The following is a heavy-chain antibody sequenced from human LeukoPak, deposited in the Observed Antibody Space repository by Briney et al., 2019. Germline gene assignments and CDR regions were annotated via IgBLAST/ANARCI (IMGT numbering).Heavy chain of an antibody. CDR3: ARQRAGYYVRLVDY. Sequence: GGSLRLSCAASGFTFSSYGMHWVRQAPGKGLEWVAVIPYDGSNKYYADSVKGRFTISRDNSKNTLYLQMNSLRAEDTAVYYCARQRAGYYVRLVDYWGQGTLVTVSS. J-gene: IGHJ4*02. CDR1: GFTFSSYG. V-gene: IGHV3-30*03. D-gene: IGHD3-10*02. CDR2: IPYDGSNK.